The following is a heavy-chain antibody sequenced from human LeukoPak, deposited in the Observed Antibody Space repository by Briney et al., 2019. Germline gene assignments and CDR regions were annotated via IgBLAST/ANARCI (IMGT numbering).Heavy chain of an antibody. V-gene: IGHV3-21*01. D-gene: IGHD2-15*01. CDR1: GFTFSSYS. CDR3: ARGDCSGGSCYYYYYGMDV. Sequence: GGSLRLSCAASGFTFSSYSMNWVRQAPGKGLEWVSSISSSSSYIYYADSVKGRFTISRDNAKNSLYLQMNSLRAEDTAVYYCARGDCSGGSCYYYYYGMDVRGKGTTVTVSS. CDR2: ISSSSSYI. J-gene: IGHJ6*04.